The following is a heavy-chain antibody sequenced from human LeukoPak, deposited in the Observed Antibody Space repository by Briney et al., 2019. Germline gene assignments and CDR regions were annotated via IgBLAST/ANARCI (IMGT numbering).Heavy chain of an antibody. V-gene: IGHV4-4*07. Sequence: SETLSLTCTVSGGSISSYYWSWIRQPAGKGLEWIGRIYTSGSTNYNPSLKSRVTMSVDTSKNQFSLKLSSVTAADTAVYYCAREGASGSYYRTYYYYMDVWGKGTTVTVSS. CDR3: AREGASGSYYRTYYYYMDV. D-gene: IGHD1-26*01. CDR1: GGSISSYY. J-gene: IGHJ6*03. CDR2: IYTSGST.